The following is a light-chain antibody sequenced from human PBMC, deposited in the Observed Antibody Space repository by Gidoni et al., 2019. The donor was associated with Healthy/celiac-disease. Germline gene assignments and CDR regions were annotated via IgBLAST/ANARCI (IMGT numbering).Light chain of an antibody. CDR2: GAS. CDR3: QQYGSSPPRYT. CDR1: QSVSSSY. J-gene: IGKJ2*01. V-gene: IGKV3-20*01. Sequence: ELVLTQSPATLSLSPGERATLSCRASQSVSSSYLAWYQQKPGQAPRLLIYGASSRATGIPDRFSGSGSGTDFTLTISRLEPEDFAVYYCQQYGSSPPRYTFGQGTKLEIK.